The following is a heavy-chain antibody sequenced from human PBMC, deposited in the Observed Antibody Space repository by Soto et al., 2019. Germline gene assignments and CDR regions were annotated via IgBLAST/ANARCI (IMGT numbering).Heavy chain of an antibody. J-gene: IGHJ5*02. CDR3: ARVGRPQHLLTGFDN. CDR1: GFTFRDYA. Sequence: GGSLRLSCVTSGFTFRDYAMHWVRQAPGKGLEWVAVIRPDGSNRYYADSVKGRFTISRDISKNTLYLQMSSLRADDTAVYFCARVGRPQHLLTGFDNWGQGTLVTVSS. D-gene: IGHD3-16*01. CDR2: IRPDGSNR. V-gene: IGHV3-33*01.